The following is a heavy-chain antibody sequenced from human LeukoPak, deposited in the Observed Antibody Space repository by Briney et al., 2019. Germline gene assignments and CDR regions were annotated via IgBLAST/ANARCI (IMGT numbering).Heavy chain of an antibody. CDR3: ASVVLYGTSDYHFFDY. CDR2: INPDSGDT. V-gene: IGHV1-2*02. D-gene: IGHD3-22*01. J-gene: IGHJ4*02. CDR1: GYTFTGYY. Sequence: ASVKVSCKASGYTFTGYYMHWVRQVSGQGLEWMGWINPDSGDTDYAQKFQARGTMTRDTSISTAYLELSSLRSDDAAVYFCASVVLYGTSDYHFFDYWGQGTRVTVS.